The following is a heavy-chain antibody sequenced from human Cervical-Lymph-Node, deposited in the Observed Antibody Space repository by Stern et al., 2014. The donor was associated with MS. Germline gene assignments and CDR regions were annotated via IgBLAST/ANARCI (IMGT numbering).Heavy chain of an antibody. V-gene: IGHV3-23*04. Sequence: EDQLVESGGDLVQPGGSLRLSCAASGFTFSNSAMNWVRQAPGKGLEWISAISISGGNTFYADSVKGRFTISRDNVKNTLYLQMNRLSAEDTAVYYCAGTGGNGDHLTVGLDYWGQGTLVTVSS. CDR1: GFTFSNSA. CDR3: AGTGGNGDHLTVGLDY. CDR2: ISISGGNT. D-gene: IGHD4-17*01. J-gene: IGHJ1*01.